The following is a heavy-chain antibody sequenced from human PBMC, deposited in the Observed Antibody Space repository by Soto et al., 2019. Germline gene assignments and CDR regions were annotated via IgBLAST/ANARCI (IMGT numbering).Heavy chain of an antibody. Sequence: PGGSLRLSCAASGFTFSNAWMNWVRQAPGKGLEWVGRIKSKTDGGTTDYAAPVKGRFTISRDDSKNTLYLQMNSLKTEDTAVYYCISDSHIYYVISGYYYVLDYWGQGTLVTVSS. D-gene: IGHD3-22*01. CDR2: IKSKTDGGTT. CDR1: GFTFSNAW. V-gene: IGHV3-15*07. J-gene: IGHJ4*02. CDR3: ISDSHIYYVISGYYYVLDY.